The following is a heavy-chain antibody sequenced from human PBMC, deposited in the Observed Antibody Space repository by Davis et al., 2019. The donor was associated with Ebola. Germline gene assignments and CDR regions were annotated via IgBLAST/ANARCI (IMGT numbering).Heavy chain of an antibody. CDR2: IYYSGST. D-gene: IGHD4-17*01. J-gene: IGHJ6*02. CDR3: ARGGDYVDYYYYGMDV. V-gene: IGHV4-59*01. CDR1: GGSISSYY. Sequence: PSETLSLTCTVSGGSISSYYWSWIRQPPGKGLEWIGYIYYSGSTNYNPSLKSRVTISVDTSKNQFSLKLSSVTAADTAVYYCARGGDYVDYYYYGMDVWGQGTTVTVSS.